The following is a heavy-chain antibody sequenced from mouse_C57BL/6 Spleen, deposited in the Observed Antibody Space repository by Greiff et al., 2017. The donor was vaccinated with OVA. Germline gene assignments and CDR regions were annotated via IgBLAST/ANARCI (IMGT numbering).Heavy chain of an antibody. CDR1: GFTFSDYY. V-gene: IGHV5-16*01. Sequence: DVKLVESEGGLVQPGRSMKLSCTSSGFTFSDYYMAWVRQVPEKGLEWFANINYDGSSTYYLDSLKSRFIISRDNAKNILYLQMSSLKSEDTATYYCARCTTDYAMDYWGQGTSVTVSS. CDR3: ARCTTDYAMDY. D-gene: IGHD1-1*01. CDR2: INYDGSST. J-gene: IGHJ4*01.